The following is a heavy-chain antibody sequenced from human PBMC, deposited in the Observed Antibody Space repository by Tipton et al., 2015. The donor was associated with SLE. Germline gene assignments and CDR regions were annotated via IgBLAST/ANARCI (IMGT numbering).Heavy chain of an antibody. CDR3: ARDGGDGYNHGYFDL. J-gene: IGHJ2*01. Sequence: TLSLTCAVYGGSFSGYYWSWIRQPPGKGLEWIGYIYYSGSTNYNPSLKSRVTISVDTSKNQFSLKLSSVTAADTAVYYCARDGGDGYNHGYFDLWGRGTLVTVSS. V-gene: IGHV4-59*01. CDR2: IYYSGST. CDR1: GGSFSGYY. D-gene: IGHD5-24*01.